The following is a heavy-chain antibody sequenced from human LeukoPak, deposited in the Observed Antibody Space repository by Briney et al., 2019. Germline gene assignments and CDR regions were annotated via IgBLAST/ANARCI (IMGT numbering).Heavy chain of an antibody. V-gene: IGHV3-30-3*01. Sequence: GSLRLSCAASGFIFSFYAIHWVRQAPGKGLEWLTLIPYDGSIAYYADSVKGRFTISRDNSKNTVYLQMNSLRLEDTAMYYCAREYLSLDSWGQGTPVTVSS. CDR3: AREYLSLDS. CDR1: GFIFSFYA. J-gene: IGHJ4*02. D-gene: IGHD2-2*01. CDR2: IPYDGSIA.